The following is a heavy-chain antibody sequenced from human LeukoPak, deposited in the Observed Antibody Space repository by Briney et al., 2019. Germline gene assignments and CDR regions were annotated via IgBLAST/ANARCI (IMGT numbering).Heavy chain of an antibody. Sequence: VKVSCKASGYTFTDYYMHWVRQAPGQGLDWMGWINPNSGDSNYAQKFQDRVTMTRDTSINTAYMELSRLRSDDTAVYYCARQFGYGYSFDIWGQGKTVTVSS. J-gene: IGHJ3*02. CDR2: INPNSGDS. V-gene: IGHV1-2*02. D-gene: IGHD5-18*01. CDR1: GYTFTDYY. CDR3: ARQFGYGYSFDI.